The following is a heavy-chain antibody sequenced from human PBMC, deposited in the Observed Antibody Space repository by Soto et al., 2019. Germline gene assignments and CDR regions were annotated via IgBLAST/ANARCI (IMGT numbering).Heavy chain of an antibody. D-gene: IGHD6-13*01. CDR3: ARVGVGLAAPRAWPY. Sequence: ASVKVSCKASGYTFTSYGITWVRQAPGQGLEWMAWINPYNGNTKYAEKFLGRVTVTTDTSTATAYMEVRSLTADDTAVFYCARVGVGLAAPRAWPYFGQGTPVTGSS. J-gene: IGHJ4*02. V-gene: IGHV1-18*01. CDR2: INPYNGNT. CDR1: GYTFTSYG.